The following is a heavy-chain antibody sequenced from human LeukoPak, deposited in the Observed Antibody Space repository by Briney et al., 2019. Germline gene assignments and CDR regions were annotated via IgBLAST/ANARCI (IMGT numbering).Heavy chain of an antibody. V-gene: IGHV1-69*06. CDR1: GGSFSSYA. Sequence: GSSVNVSCKASGGSFSSYAITWERQAPGQGLEWMGRIIPIFGTPTYAQKFQGRVTITADMGSSTAYLELTSLTSEDTARYFCAKQGAVRQDYYMDVWGSGTTVTVSS. D-gene: IGHD3-16*01. J-gene: IGHJ6*03. CDR2: IIPIFGTP. CDR3: AKQGAVRQDYYMDV.